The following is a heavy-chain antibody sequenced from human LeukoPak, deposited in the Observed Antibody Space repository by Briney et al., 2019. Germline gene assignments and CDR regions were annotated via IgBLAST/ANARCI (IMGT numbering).Heavy chain of an antibody. Sequence: GGSLRLSCAASGFTFSSYSMNWVRQAQGKGLEWVSYISSSSSTIYYADSVKGRFTISRDNAKNSLYLQMNSLRAEDTAVYYCARGGTVAGLYYFDYWGQGTLVTVSS. J-gene: IGHJ4*02. CDR1: GFTFSSYS. CDR2: ISSSSSTI. D-gene: IGHD6-19*01. CDR3: ARGGTVAGLYYFDY. V-gene: IGHV3-48*01.